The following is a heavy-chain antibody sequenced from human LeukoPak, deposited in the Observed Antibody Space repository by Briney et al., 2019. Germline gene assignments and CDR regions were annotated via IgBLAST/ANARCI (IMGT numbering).Heavy chain of an antibody. Sequence: ASVKVSCKASGYTFTGYYMHWVRQAPGQGLEWMGWINPNSGGTNYAQKFQGRVTMTRDTSISTAYMELSRLRSDDTAVYYCARALEPGYYDSSGYLPFDYWGQGTLVTVSS. CDR2: INPNSGGT. CDR1: GYTFTGYY. V-gene: IGHV1-2*02. D-gene: IGHD3-22*01. CDR3: ARALEPGYYDSSGYLPFDY. J-gene: IGHJ4*02.